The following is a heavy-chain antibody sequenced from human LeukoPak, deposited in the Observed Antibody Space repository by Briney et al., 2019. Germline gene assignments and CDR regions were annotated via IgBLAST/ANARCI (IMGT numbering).Heavy chain of an antibody. CDR1: GFTFRAYG. V-gene: IGHV3-30*18. J-gene: IGHJ4*02. CDR3: AKVGTGTKNY. Sequence: GGSLRLSCAASGFTFRAYGMHWVRQAPGKGLEWVAVISYDGSNTYYADSVKGRFTISRDNSKNTLYLQMNSLRAEDTAVYYCAKVGTGTKNYWGQGTLVTVSS. CDR2: ISYDGSNT. D-gene: IGHD1-7*01.